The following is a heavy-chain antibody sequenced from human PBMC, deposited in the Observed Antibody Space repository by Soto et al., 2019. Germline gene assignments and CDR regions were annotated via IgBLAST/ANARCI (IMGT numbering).Heavy chain of an antibody. V-gene: IGHV4-4*02. CDR2: VHHIGNT. Sequence: PSETLSLTCAVSGGSVNTGYWWSWGAPPPGKGLECIGEVHHIGNTNYTQPLPSRLTNSVDKSGNQAALELICVAAADTAVYFCARGVSYRLVYWGQLSLVTVSS. J-gene: IGHJ4*02. CDR3: ARGVSYRLVY. CDR1: GGSVNTGYW. D-gene: IGHD2-2*02.